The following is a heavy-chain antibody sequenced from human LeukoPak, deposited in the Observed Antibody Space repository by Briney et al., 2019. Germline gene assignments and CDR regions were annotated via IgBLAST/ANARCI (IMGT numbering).Heavy chain of an antibody. Sequence: QPGRSLGLSCAASGFTFSSYGMHWVRQAPGKGLEWVAVISYDGSNKYYADSVKGRFTISRDNSKNTLYLQMNGLRAEDTAVYYCAKDRDWSGWYFDYWGQGTLVTVSS. CDR1: GFTFSSYG. CDR3: AKDRDWSGWYFDY. D-gene: IGHD6-19*01. V-gene: IGHV3-30*18. CDR2: ISYDGSNK. J-gene: IGHJ4*02.